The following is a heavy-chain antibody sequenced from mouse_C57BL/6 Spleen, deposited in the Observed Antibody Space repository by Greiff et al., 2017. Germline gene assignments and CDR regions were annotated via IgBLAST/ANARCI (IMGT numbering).Heavy chain of an antibody. V-gene: IGHV1-74*01. CDR3: AIMEYYGSSYYFDY. J-gene: IGHJ2*01. Sequence: QVQLQQPGAELVKPGASVKVSCKASGYTFTSYWMHWVKQRPGQGLEWIGRIHPSDSDTNYNQQFKGNATLNVDKSASTAYMQLSIQTSEDSAVYYCAIMEYYGSSYYFDYWGQGTTRTVSS. CDR2: IHPSDSDT. D-gene: IGHD1-1*01. CDR1: GYTFTSYW.